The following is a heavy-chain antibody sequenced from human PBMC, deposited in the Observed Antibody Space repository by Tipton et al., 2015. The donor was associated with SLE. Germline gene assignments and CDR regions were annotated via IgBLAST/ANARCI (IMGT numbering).Heavy chain of an antibody. CDR1: GGSISSSSYY. CDR2: IYYSGST. J-gene: IGHJ4*02. V-gene: IGHV4-39*07. CDR3: ARVLPSGGYFDN. Sequence: TLSLTCTVSGGSISSSSYYWGWIRQPPGKGLEWIGSIYYSGSTYYNPSLKSRVTISVDTSKNQFSLKLSSVTAADTAVYYCARVLPSGGYFDNWGQGTLVTVSS. D-gene: IGHD2-15*01.